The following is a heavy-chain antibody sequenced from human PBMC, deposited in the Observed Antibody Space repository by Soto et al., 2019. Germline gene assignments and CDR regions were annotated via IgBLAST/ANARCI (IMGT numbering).Heavy chain of an antibody. CDR3: ARTEGGRVRGALDI. CDR2: IPNTENKK. CDR1: GFTFSSYG. J-gene: IGHJ3*02. D-gene: IGHD3-10*01. V-gene: IGHV3-30-3*01. Sequence: SLRLSCIASGFTFSSYGMHWVRQAPGKGQEWVAVIPNTENKKYYADSVKGRFTISRDNSQNTLFLQMDSLMSEDTAMYYCARTEGGRVRGALDIWGQGTMVTVSS.